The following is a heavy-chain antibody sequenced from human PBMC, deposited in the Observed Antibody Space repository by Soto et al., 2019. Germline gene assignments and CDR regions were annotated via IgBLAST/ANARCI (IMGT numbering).Heavy chain of an antibody. J-gene: IGHJ6*02. CDR1: GYSFTSYW. Sequence: PGESLKISCKGSGYSFTSYWIGWVRQMPGKGLEWMGIIYPGDSDTRYSPSFQGQVTISADKSISTAYLQWSSLKASDTAMYYCASRAAAGTFYYYGMDVWGQGTTVTVSS. CDR2: IYPGDSDT. D-gene: IGHD6-13*01. CDR3: ASRAAAGTFYYYGMDV. V-gene: IGHV5-51*01.